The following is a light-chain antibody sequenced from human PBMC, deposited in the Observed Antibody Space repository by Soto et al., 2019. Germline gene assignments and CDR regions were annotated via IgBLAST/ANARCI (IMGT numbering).Light chain of an antibody. CDR1: SYNIGNNY. Sequence: QSVLTQPPSVSAAPGQKGTISCSGSSYNIGNNYVSWYQQLPGTAPKLLIYDNNKRPSGIPDRFSGSKSGTSATLGITGLQTGDEADYYCGTWDSSLSAYVFGTGTKLTVL. V-gene: IGLV1-51*01. CDR3: GTWDSSLSAYV. CDR2: DNN. J-gene: IGLJ1*01.